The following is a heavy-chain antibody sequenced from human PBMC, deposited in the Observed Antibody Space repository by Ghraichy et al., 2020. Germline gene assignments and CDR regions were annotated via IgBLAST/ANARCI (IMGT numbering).Heavy chain of an antibody. CDR3: ARDRMYSSGGQRYYGMDV. CDR2: IYYSGST. D-gene: IGHD6-19*01. V-gene: IGHV4-59*01. Sequence: SETLSLTCTVSGGSISPYYWSWIRQPPGKGLEWVGYIYYSGSTNYNPSLKSRVTISLDTSKNPFSLKMGSVTAADAAVYYCARDRMYSSGGQRYYGMDVWGQGTTVTVSS. J-gene: IGHJ6*02. CDR1: GGSISPYY.